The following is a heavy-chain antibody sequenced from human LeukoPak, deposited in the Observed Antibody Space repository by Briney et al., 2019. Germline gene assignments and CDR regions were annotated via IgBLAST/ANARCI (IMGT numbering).Heavy chain of an antibody. V-gene: IGHV4-4*02. CDR1: GGSISSSNW. Sequence: SGTLSLTCAVSGGSISSSNWWSWVRQPPGKGLEWIGEIYHSGSTNYNPSLKSRVTISVDTSKNQFSLKLSSVTAADTAVYYCASAYSPYCSSTSCSKSFDYWGQGTLVTVSS. CDR3: ASAYSPYCSSTSCSKSFDY. D-gene: IGHD2-2*01. CDR2: IYHSGST. J-gene: IGHJ4*02.